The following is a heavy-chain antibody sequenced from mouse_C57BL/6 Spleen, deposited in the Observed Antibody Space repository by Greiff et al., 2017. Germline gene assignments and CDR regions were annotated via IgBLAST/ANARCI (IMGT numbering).Heavy chain of an antibody. Sequence: VQLQQPGAELVKPGASVKMSCKASGYTFTSYWITWVKQRPGQGLEWIGDIYPGSGSTTYNEEFKSKATLTVDTSSIEAYMQLSSLTSEDSAVYSCAKEGYYGSPYYFDYWGQGTTLTVSS. CDR2: IYPGSGST. CDR3: AKEGYYGSPYYFDY. V-gene: IGHV1-55*01. D-gene: IGHD1-1*01. J-gene: IGHJ2*01. CDR1: GYTFTSYW.